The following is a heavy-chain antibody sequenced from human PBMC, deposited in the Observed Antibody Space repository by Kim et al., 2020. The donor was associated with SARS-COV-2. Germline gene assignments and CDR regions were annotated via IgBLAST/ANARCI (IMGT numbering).Heavy chain of an antibody. CDR1: GFTFGDYS. CDR2: ISFDGVTE. D-gene: IGHD1-1*01. J-gene: IGHJ4*02. CDR3: ARGPRVVVPTALEY. Sequence: GGSLRLSCAASGFTFGDYSMHWVRQAPGRGLEWLAVISFDGVTENYADSVKDRFTLSRDNSNNTLYLHMKTLRVEDTAIYFCARGPRVVVPTALEYWGQG. V-gene: IGHV3-30*04.